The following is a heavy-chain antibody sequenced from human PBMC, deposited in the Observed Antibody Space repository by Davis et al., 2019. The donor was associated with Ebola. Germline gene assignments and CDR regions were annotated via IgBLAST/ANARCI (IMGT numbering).Heavy chain of an antibody. CDR3: ARPRGSSGSVNWFDP. V-gene: IGHV1-2*02. CDR2: INPNSGGT. CDR1: GYTFTGYY. J-gene: IGHJ5*02. D-gene: IGHD6-19*01. Sequence: ASVKVSCKASGYTFTGYYMHWVRQAPGQGLEWMGWINPNSGGTNYAQKFQGRVTMTRDTSISTAYMELSRLRSDDTAVYYCARPRGSSGSVNWFDPWGQGTLVTVSS.